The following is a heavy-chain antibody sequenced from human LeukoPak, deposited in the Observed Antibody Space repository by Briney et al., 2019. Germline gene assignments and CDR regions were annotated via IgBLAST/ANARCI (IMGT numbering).Heavy chain of an antibody. V-gene: IGHV4-34*01. CDR2: INHRGST. CDR1: GGSFSGYY. J-gene: IGHJ6*02. Sequence: PSETLSLTCAVYGGSFSGYYWSWIRQPPGKGLEWIGEINHRGSTNYNPSLESRVTISVDTSKNQFSLKLSSVTAADTAVYYCARGDCSSTSCYLGDYYGMDVWGQGSTVTVSS. CDR3: ARGDCSSTSCYLGDYYGMDV. D-gene: IGHD2-2*01.